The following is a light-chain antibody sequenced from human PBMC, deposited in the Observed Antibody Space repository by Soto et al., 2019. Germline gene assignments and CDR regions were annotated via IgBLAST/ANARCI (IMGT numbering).Light chain of an antibody. Sequence: EIVMTQSPATLSVSPGERATLSCRVSQSVSSNLAWYQQKPGQAPRLLIYGASTRATGIPARFSGSGSGTEFTLIISSLQSEDFAVYYCQHYNNWPPWTFGQGTKVEIK. J-gene: IGKJ1*01. CDR3: QHYNNWPPWT. CDR2: GAS. V-gene: IGKV3-15*01. CDR1: QSVSSN.